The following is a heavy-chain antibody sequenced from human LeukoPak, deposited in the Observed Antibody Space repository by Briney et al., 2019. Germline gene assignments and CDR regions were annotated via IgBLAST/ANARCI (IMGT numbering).Heavy chain of an antibody. Sequence: GGSLRLSCAASGFTFSNHGMNWVRQAPGKGLEWVSGISPSGDITYYADSVKGRFTISRDNAKNSLFLQMNSLRAEDTAVYYCARDGSGWYGWFDPWGQGTLVTVSS. CDR1: GFTFSNHG. J-gene: IGHJ5*02. CDR3: ARDGSGWYGWFDP. V-gene: IGHV3-23*01. D-gene: IGHD6-19*01. CDR2: ISPSGDIT.